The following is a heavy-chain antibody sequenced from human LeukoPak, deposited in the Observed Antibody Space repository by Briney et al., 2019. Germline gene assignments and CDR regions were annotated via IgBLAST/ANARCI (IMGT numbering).Heavy chain of an antibody. V-gene: IGHV4-59*08. J-gene: IGHJ6*02. CDR3: ARVDTAIYYGMDV. D-gene: IGHD5-18*01. CDR1: GGSISSYY. CDR2: IYYSGST. Sequence: SETLPLTCTVSGGSISSYYWSWIRQPPGKGLEWTGYIYYSGSTNYNPSLKSRVTISVDTSKNQFSLKLSSVTAADTAVYYCARVDTAIYYGMDVWGQGTTVTVSS.